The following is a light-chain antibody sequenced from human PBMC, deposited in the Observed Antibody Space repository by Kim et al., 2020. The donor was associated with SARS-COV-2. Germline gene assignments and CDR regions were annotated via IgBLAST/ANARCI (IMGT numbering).Light chain of an antibody. CDR2: DVT. CDR1: SSDVGAYDY. V-gene: IGLV2-14*03. J-gene: IGLJ3*02. Sequence: GQSITISCNGTSSDVGAYDYVSWYQQHPGKTPKLMIYDVTKRPSGVSNRFSASKSGDTASLAISGLQSEDEADYYCSSYASGDTWVFGGGTKVTVL. CDR3: SSYASGDTWV.